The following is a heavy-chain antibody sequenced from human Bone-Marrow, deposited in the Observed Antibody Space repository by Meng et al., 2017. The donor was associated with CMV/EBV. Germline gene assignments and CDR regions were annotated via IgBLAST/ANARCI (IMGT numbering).Heavy chain of an antibody. V-gene: IGHV3-30*04. CDR1: GFTFTSFA. Sequence: GESLKISCAASGFTFTSFAMHWVRQAPGKGLEWVGVISFDGENKYYADSVKGRFSISRDNSQNTVFLQMDTLNTTDTAMYYCARGMGSYYFAYWGPGPLVTCSS. CDR2: ISFDGENK. D-gene: IGHD2-8*01. CDR3: ARGMGSYYFAY. J-gene: IGHJ4*02.